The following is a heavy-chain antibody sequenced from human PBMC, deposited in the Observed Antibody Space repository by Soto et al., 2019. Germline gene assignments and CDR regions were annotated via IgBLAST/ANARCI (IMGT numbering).Heavy chain of an antibody. CDR3: IPRTGTTPHHLGY. V-gene: IGHV3-15*07. J-gene: IGHJ4*02. D-gene: IGHD1-1*01. Sequence: EVQLGESGGGLVKPGGSLRLSCAASGFTISNASMNWVRQAPGKGLEWVGRIKSKTDGGTTDYAAPVKGRFTISRDDSKNTLYLQMNSLKTEDTAVYYCIPRTGTTPHHLGYWGQGTLVTVSS. CDR2: IKSKTDGGTT. CDR1: GFTISNAS.